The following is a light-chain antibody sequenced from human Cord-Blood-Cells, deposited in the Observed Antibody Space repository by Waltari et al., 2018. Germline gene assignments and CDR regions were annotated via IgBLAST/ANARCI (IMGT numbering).Light chain of an antibody. CDR1: SSAVGGYHY. J-gene: IGLJ1*01. V-gene: IGLV2-14*01. CDR3: SSYTSSSTLV. CDR2: EVS. Sequence: QSALPQPASVSGSPGQSLTISCTGTSSAVGGYHYVSWYQQHPGKAPKLMIYEVSNRPSGVSNRFSGSKSGNTASLTISGLQAEDEADYYCSSYTSSSTLVFGTGTKVTVL.